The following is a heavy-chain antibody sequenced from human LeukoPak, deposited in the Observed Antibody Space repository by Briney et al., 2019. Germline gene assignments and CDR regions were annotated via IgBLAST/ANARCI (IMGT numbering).Heavy chain of an antibody. CDR1: GYSISSGNW. V-gene: IGHV4-28*01. D-gene: IGHD6-25*01. CDR2: IYYSGST. J-gene: IGHJ5*02. Sequence: SETLSLTCAVSGYSISSGNWWGWIRQPPGKGLEWIGYIYYSGSTYYNPSLKSRVTMSVDTSKNQFSLKLSSVTAVDTAVYYCVRLQINYNWFDPWGQGTLVTVSS. CDR3: VRLQINYNWFDP.